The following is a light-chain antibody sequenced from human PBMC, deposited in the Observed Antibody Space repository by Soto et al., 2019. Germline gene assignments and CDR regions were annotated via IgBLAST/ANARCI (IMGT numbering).Light chain of an antibody. CDR1: QSVSTN. CDR3: QQSYSTPWT. J-gene: IGKJ1*01. Sequence: ETVMTQSPATLSVSPGERATLSCGASQSVSTNLAWYQHKPGQAPRLLISGASTRATGLPARFSGSGSGTEFTLTISSLQPEDFATYYCQQSYSTPWTFGQGTKVDIK. V-gene: IGKV3-15*01. CDR2: GAS.